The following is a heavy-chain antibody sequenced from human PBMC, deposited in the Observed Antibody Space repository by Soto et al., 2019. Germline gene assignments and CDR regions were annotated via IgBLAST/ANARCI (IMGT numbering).Heavy chain of an antibody. D-gene: IGHD3-9*01. CDR3: AAPWGYFDWLFHSYYHYGIDV. CDR2: ISYDGSNK. Sequence: KGLEWVAVISYDGSNKYYADSVKGRFTISRDNSKNTLYLQMNSLRAEDTAVYYCAAPWGYFDWLFHSYYHYGIDVWGQGITVSVYS. J-gene: IGHJ6*02. V-gene: IGHV3-30-3*01.